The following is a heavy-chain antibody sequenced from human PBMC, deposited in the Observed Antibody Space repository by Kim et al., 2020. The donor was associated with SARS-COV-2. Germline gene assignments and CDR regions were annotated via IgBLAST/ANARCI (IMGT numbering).Heavy chain of an antibody. D-gene: IGHD5-12*01. V-gene: IGHV3-23*01. J-gene: IGHJ4*02. Sequence: ADPGKGRFTSSRDNSKNTLYLQMNSLRAEDTAVYYCAKVQMATTKDFDYWGQGTLVTVSS. CDR3: AKVQMATTKDFDY.